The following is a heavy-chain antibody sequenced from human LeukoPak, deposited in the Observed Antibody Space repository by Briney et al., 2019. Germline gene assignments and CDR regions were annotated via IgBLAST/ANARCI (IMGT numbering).Heavy chain of an antibody. D-gene: IGHD5-18*01. CDR2: IRYDGSIK. CDR3: AKDKYSPFDY. CDR1: GFTFSSYG. V-gene: IGHV3-30*02. Sequence: GGSLRLSCAASGFTFSSYGMHWVRQAPGKGLEGVAFIRYDGSIKYYADSVKGRFTISRDSSKNTHYLQMNSLRAEDTAVYYCAKDKYSPFDYWGQGTLVTVSS. J-gene: IGHJ4*02.